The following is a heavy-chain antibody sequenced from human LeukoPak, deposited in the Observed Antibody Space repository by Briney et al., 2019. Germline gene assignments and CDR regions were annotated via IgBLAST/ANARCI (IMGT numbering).Heavy chain of an antibody. D-gene: IGHD2-2*01. CDR3: ARGSTSAKKHRYLPHDY. V-gene: IGHV1-69*13. J-gene: IGHJ4*02. CDR2: IIPIFGTA. Sequence: GASVKVSCKASGGTFSSYAISWVRQAPGQGLEWMGGIIPIFGTANYAQKFQGRVTITADESTSTAYMELSSLRSEDTAVYYCARGSTSAKKHRYLPHDYWGQGTLVTVSS. CDR1: GGTFSSYA.